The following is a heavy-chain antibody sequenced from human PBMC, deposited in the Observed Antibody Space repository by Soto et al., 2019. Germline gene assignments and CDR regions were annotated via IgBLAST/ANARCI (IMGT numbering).Heavy chain of an antibody. D-gene: IGHD3-10*01. V-gene: IGHV5-10-1*01. Sequence: KGLEWMGRIDPSDSYTNYSPSFQGHVTISADKSISTAYLQWSSLKASDTAMYYCARITQVRGVIIPRHYCTVTDVWGKGTTV. CDR2: IDPSDSYT. J-gene: IGHJ6*04. CDR3: ARITQVRGVIIPRHYCTVTDV.